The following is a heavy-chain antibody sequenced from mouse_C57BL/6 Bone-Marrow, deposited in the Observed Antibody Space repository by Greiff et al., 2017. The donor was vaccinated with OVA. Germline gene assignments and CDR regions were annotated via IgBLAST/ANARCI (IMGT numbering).Heavy chain of an antibody. CDR1: GYTFTSYW. CDR2: IYPGSGST. Sequence: QVQLQQPGAELVKPGASVKMSCKASGYTFTSYWITWVKQRPGQGLEWIGDIYPGSGSTNYNEKFKSKATLTVDTSSSTAYMQLSSLTSEDSAVYYCARWRDDYGSPWFAYWGQGTLVTVSA. V-gene: IGHV1-55*01. J-gene: IGHJ3*01. CDR3: ARWRDDYGSPWFAY. D-gene: IGHD1-1*01.